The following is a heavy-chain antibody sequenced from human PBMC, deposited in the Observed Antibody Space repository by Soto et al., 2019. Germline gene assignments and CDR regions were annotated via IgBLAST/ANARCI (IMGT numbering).Heavy chain of an antibody. D-gene: IGHD6-19*01. V-gene: IGHV4-34*01. CDR3: ARGAVAGMFDY. CDR2: INHSGST. J-gene: IGHJ4*02. Sequence: QVQLQQWGAGLLKPSETLSLTCAVYGGSFSGYYWSWIRQPPGKGLEWIGEINHSGSTNYNPSLKSRVTITADTAKNQFALKLSSGTAADKAVDYCARGAVAGMFDYWGQGTLVTVSS. CDR1: GGSFSGYY.